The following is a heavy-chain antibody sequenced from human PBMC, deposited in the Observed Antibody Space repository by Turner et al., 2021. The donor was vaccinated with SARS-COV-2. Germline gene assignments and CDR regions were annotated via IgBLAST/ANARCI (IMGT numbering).Heavy chain of an antibody. Sequence: EVQLVESGGGLVQPGGALRLSCAASGFTVSCNYMSWVRQAPGMGLEWVSIIDSSGSTYYADSVKGRFTISRDNSKYTLYLQMNSLRAEDTAVYYCAREIDDYVCGSYRRGYWGQGTLVTVSS. D-gene: IGHD3-16*02. J-gene: IGHJ4*02. CDR1: GFTVSCNY. CDR3: AREIDDYVCGSYRRGY. CDR2: IDSSGST. V-gene: IGHV3-66*01.